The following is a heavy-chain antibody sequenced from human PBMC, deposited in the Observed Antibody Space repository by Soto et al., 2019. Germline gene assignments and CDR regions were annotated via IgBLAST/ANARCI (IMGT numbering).Heavy chain of an antibody. J-gene: IGHJ3*02. CDR3: ARALGAGDSYDAFDI. D-gene: IGHD2-21*02. CDR1: GGTFSSYT. Sequence: QVQLVQSGAEVKKPGSSVKVSCKASGGTFSSYTISWVRQAPGQGLEWMGRIIPILGIANYAQKFQGRVTITADKSTSTAYMELRSLRSEDTAVYYCARALGAGDSYDAFDIWGQGTMVTVSS. V-gene: IGHV1-69*02. CDR2: IIPILGIA.